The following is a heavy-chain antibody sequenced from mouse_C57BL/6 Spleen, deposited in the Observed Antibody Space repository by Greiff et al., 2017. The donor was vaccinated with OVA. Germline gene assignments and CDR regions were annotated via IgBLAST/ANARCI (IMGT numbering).Heavy chain of an antibody. CDR2: ISYDGSN. D-gene: IGHD1-1*01. CDR3: AREGGSSPAWFAY. J-gene: IGHJ3*01. Sequence: EVQLVESGPGLVKPSQSLSLTCSVTGYSITSGYYWNWIRQFPGNKLEWMGYISYDGSNNYNPSLKNRISITRDTSKNQFFLKLNSVTTEDTATYYCAREGGSSPAWFAYWGQGTLVTVSA. CDR1: GYSITSGYY. V-gene: IGHV3-6*01.